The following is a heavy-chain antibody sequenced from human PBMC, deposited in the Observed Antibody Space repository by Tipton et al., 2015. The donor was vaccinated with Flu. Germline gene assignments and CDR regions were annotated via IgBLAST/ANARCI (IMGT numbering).Heavy chain of an antibody. D-gene: IGHD2-15*01. Sequence: RSLRLSCAASGFTVSSRVMHWVRQVPGKGLEWVALTPSAEGHVNQYSDSVRGRFTVSRDNSKNTLYLQMDSLRAEDTAVYYCAHEGGSSGLAGYFDHWGQGALVTVSS. J-gene: IGHJ4*02. CDR1: GFTVSSRV. CDR3: AHEGGSSGLAGYFDH. CDR2: TPSAEGHVN. V-gene: IGHV3-30*18.